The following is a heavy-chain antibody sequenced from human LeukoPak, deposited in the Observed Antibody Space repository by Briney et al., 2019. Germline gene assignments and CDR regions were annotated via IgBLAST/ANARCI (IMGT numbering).Heavy chain of an antibody. D-gene: IGHD3-22*01. V-gene: IGHV1-2*02. CDR2: INPNSGGT. J-gene: IGHJ4*02. CDR1: GYTFTGYY. CDR3: ARNFYFDTSGYYTY. Sequence: ASVKVSFKASGYTFTGYYMHWVRLAPGQGLEWMGWINPNSGGTNYAQKFQGRVTMTRDTSISTANMELSRLRSDDTAVYYCARNFYFDTSGYYTYCGQGSLVTVSS.